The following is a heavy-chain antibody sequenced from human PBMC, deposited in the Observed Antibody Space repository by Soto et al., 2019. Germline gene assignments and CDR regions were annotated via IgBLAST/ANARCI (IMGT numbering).Heavy chain of an antibody. V-gene: IGHV4-38-2*01. Sequence: SETLSLTCVVSGYSISSAYYWGWIRQPPGKGLEWIGSVYHSGSTYYNPSLKSRVTISVDTSKNHFSLKLRSVTAADSAVYYCARSGTMTPPFPKQWGQGTLVTVSP. CDR2: VYHSGST. CDR3: ARSGTMTPPFPKQ. CDR1: GYSISSAYY. J-gene: IGHJ4*02. D-gene: IGHD1-1*01.